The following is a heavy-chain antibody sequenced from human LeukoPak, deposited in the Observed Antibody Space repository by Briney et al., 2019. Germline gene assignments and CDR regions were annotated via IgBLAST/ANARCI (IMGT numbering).Heavy chain of an antibody. V-gene: IGHV4-59*01. CDR3: ARVPTEYWFDP. CDR1: GGSISSYY. Sequence: PSETLSLTCTVSGGSISSYYWSWIRQPPGKGLEWIGYIYYSGSTNYNPSLKSRVTISVDTSKNQFSLKLSSVTAADTAVYYYARVPTEYWFDPWGQGTLVTVSS. D-gene: IGHD4-11*01. CDR2: IYYSGST. J-gene: IGHJ5*02.